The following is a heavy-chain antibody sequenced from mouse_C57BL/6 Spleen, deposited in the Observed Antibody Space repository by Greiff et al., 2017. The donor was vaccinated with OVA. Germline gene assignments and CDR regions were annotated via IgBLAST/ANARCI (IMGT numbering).Heavy chain of an antibody. D-gene: IGHD1-1*01. CDR1: GYTFTSYW. V-gene: IGHV1-52*01. CDR2: IDPSDSET. Sequence: QVQLQQPGAELVRPGSSVKLSCKASGYTFTSYWMHWVKQRPIQGLEWIGNIDPSDSETHYNQKFKDKATLTVDKSSSTAYMQLSSLTSEDSAVYYCARPFHYYGSSHWYFDVWGTGTTVTVSS. CDR3: ARPFHYYGSSHWYFDV. J-gene: IGHJ1*03.